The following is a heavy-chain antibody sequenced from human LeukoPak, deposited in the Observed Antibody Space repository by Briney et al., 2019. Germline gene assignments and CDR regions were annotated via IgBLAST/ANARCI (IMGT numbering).Heavy chain of an antibody. D-gene: IGHD6-19*01. V-gene: IGHV3-30*04. CDR1: GFTFSSYA. CDR3: ARREISGWYVDY. Sequence: GGSLRLYCAASGFTFSSYAMHWVRQAPGKGLEWVAIISYDGSYKYYADSVKGRFTISRDNSKNTLYLQMNSLRAVDTAMYYCARREISGWYVDYWGQGTLVTVSS. J-gene: IGHJ4*02. CDR2: ISYDGSYK.